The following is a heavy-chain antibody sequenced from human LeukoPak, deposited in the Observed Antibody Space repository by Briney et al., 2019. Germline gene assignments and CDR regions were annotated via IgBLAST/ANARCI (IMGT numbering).Heavy chain of an antibody. CDR2: IYYSGST. V-gene: IGHV4-39*01. CDR3: VVVVPAARGAFDI. J-gene: IGHJ3*02. Sequence: SETLSLTCTVSGGSISSSSYYWGWIRQPPGKGLEWIGSIYYSGSTYYNPSLKSRVTISVDTSKNQFSLKLSSVTAADTAVYYCVVVVPAARGAFDIWGQGTMVTVSS. CDR1: GGSISSSSYY. D-gene: IGHD2-2*01.